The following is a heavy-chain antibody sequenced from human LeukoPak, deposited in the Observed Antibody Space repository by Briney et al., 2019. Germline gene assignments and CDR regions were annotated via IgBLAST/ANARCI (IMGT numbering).Heavy chain of an antibody. D-gene: IGHD3-22*01. CDR2: ISYDGSNK. CDR3: AKGGTYYYDSSHPAFDY. Sequence: PGRSLRLSCAASGFTFSSYVMHWVRQAPGKGLEWVAVISYDGSNKYYADSVKGRFTISRDNSKNTLYRQMNSLRAEDTAVYYCAKGGTYYYDSSHPAFDYWGQGTLVTVSS. CDR1: GFTFSSYV. V-gene: IGHV3-30*18. J-gene: IGHJ4*02.